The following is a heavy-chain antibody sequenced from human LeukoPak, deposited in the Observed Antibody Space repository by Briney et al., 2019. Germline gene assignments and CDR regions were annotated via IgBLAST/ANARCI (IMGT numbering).Heavy chain of an antibody. J-gene: IGHJ4*02. CDR2: LYSAGFT. D-gene: IGHD2-15*01. Sequence: QSGGSLRLSCAASGFTVSSNYMAWVRQPPAKGLEWVSILYSAGFTYYADSVKGRFTISRDNSKNTVYLQMHSLRAEDPAVYYCARELPFEDWGQGSLVTVSS. V-gene: IGHV3-53*01. CDR3: ARELPFED. CDR1: GFTVSSNY.